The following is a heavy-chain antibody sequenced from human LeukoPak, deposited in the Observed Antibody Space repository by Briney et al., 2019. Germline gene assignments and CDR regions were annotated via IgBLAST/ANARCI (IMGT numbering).Heavy chain of an antibody. CDR1: GGTFSSYA. CDR2: IIPILGIA. D-gene: IGHD1-26*01. V-gene: IGHV1-69*04. CDR3: AKGVDRELPC. Sequence: ASVKVSCKASGGTFSSYAISWVRQAPGQGLEWMGRIIPILGIANYAQKFQGRVTITADRSTSTAYMELSSLRSEDTAVYYCAKGVDRELPCWGQGTLVTVSS. J-gene: IGHJ4*02.